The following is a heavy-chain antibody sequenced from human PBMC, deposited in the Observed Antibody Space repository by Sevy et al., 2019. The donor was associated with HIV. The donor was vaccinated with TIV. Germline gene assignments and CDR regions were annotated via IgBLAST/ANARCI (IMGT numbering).Heavy chain of an antibody. D-gene: IGHD5-18*01. J-gene: IGHJ4*02. V-gene: IGHV1-24*01. CDR2: FDPEDGET. CDR3: ATDKSLRGYSYGFFDY. CDR1: GYTLTELS. Sequence: ASVKVSCKVSGYTLTELSMHWVRQAPGKGLEWMGGFDPEDGETIYAQKFQGRVTMTEDTSTDTAYMELSSLRSVDTAVYYCATDKSLRGYSYGFFDYWGQGTLVTVSS.